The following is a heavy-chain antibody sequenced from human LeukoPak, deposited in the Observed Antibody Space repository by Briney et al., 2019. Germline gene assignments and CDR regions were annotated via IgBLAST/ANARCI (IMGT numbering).Heavy chain of an antibody. CDR2: MNPNSGDT. CDR1: GYTFTSYD. CDR3: ARDYDFWSGYPHFDY. V-gene: IGHV1-8*01. J-gene: IGHJ4*02. D-gene: IGHD3-3*01. Sequence: ASVKVSCKASGYTFTSYDINWVRQATGQGLEWMGWMNPNSGDTGYAQKFQGRVTMTRNTSISTAYMELSSLRSEDTAVYYCARDYDFWSGYPHFDYWGQGTLVTVSS.